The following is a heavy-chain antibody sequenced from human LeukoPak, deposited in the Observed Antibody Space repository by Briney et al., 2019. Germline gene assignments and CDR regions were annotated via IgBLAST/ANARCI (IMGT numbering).Heavy chain of an antibody. CDR2: ISSSSSYI. CDR1: GFTFSSYS. V-gene: IGHV3-21*01. J-gene: IGHJ5*02. D-gene: IGHD3-3*01. CDR3: ASALRDFWSGYYVGGWFDP. Sequence: PGGPLRLSCAASGFTFSSYSMNWVRQAPGKGLEWVSSISSSSSYIYYADSVKGRFTISRDNAKNSLYLQMNSLRAEDTAVYYCASALRDFWSGYYVGGWFDPWGQGTLVTVSS.